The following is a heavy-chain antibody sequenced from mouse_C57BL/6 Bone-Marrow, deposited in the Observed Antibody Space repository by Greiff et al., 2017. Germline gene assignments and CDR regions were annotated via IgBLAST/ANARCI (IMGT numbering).Heavy chain of an antibody. V-gene: IGHV5-16*01. J-gene: IGHJ4*01. CDR3: SRDGGYYNAMDY. CDR2: INYDGSST. Sequence: DVMLVESEGGLVQPGSSMKLSCTASGFTFSDYYMAWVRQVPEKGLEWVANINYDGSSTYYLDSLKSRFIISRDNAKNILYLQMSSLKSEYTATYYCSRDGGYYNAMDYWGQGTSVTVSS. CDR1: GFTFSDYY. D-gene: IGHD2-2*01.